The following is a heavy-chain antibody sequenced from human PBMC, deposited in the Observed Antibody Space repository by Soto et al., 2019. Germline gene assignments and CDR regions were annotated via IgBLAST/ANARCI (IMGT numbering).Heavy chain of an antibody. V-gene: IGHV3-15*07. CDR2: IKSKTDGGTT. D-gene: IGHD1-26*01. CDR1: GFTFSNAW. Sequence: GGSLRLSCAASGFTFSNAWMNWVRQAPGKGLEWVGRIKSKTDGGTTDYAAPVKGRFTISRDDSKNTLYLQMNSLKTEDTAVYYCTTVGARDPRGHESGEEAFDIWGQGTMVTVSS. J-gene: IGHJ3*02. CDR3: TTVGARDPRGHESGEEAFDI.